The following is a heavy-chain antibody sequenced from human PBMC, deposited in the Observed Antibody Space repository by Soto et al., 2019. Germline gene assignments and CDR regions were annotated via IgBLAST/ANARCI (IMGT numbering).Heavy chain of an antibody. CDR3: AGQGRGQGLNYFDSSGSTPIDY. CDR2: IRSNANSHAT. CDR1: GFSFSGSA. V-gene: IGHV3-73*02. Sequence: VVLVESGGGLVQPGGSLKLSCAASGFSFSGSAMNWVRQASGKGLEWVGRIRSNANSHATTYAASVTGRFTISRDDSRNAAYLQMNSLNSEDTDVYYCAGQGRGQGLNYFDSSGSTPIDYWGQGTLVIVSS. D-gene: IGHD3-22*01. J-gene: IGHJ4*02.